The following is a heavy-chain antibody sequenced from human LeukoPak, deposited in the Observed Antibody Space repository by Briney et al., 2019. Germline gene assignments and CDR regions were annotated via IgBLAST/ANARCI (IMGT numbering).Heavy chain of an antibody. Sequence: VASVKVSCKVSGYTLTELSMHWVRQAPGKGLEWMGGFDPEDGETIYARKFQGRVTMTEDTSTDTAYMELSSLRSEDTAVYYCATEMTDSNYPPSLDYWGQGTLVTVSS. CDR3: ATEMTDSNYPPSLDY. CDR2: FDPEDGET. V-gene: IGHV1-24*01. J-gene: IGHJ4*02. CDR1: GYTLTELS. D-gene: IGHD4-11*01.